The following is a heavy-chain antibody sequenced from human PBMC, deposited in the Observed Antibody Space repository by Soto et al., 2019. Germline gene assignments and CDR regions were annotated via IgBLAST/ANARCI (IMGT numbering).Heavy chain of an antibody. CDR3: AKGAVGATEY. CDR2: ISGSDGTT. V-gene: IGHV3-23*01. CDR1: GFSFASFA. D-gene: IGHD6-19*01. J-gene: IGHJ4*02. Sequence: RGSLRLSCPSSGFSFASFAMTWVRRAPGTGLEWVATISGSDGTTYYADPVKVRFTFTSDNSKNTLYLQLNSLRRADTSVYYCAKGAVGATEYGGQGTLVKASS.